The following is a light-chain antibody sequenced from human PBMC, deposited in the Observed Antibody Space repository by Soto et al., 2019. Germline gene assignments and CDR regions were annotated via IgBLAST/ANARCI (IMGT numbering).Light chain of an antibody. CDR2: RAS. J-gene: IGKJ3*01. CDR1: QSVSSD. CDR3: QHYYDWPYT. Sequence: EIVMTQSPATLSVSPGERVTLSCRASQSVSSDLAWYQQKPGQAPRLIICRASTRATAIPARFSGSGSGTEFTLTISSLQSEDFAVYYCQHYYDWPYTFGPGTTVDIK. V-gene: IGKV3-15*01.